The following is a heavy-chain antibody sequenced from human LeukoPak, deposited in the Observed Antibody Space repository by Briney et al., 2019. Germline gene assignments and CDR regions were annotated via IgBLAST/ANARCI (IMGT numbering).Heavy chain of an antibody. D-gene: IGHD3-22*01. CDR1: GDSIDSLDL. V-gene: IGHV4-4*02. Sequence: SETLTLTCTVSGDSIDSLDLWSWVRQPPGKGLEWIGEMYLSGTTHSNPSVKSRVTISIDKSKNQFFLNLSSVTAADTAVYYCAGLVGRYSSGLYYYYFDYWGQGTLVTVSS. CDR2: MYLSGTT. CDR3: AGLVGRYSSGLYYYYFDY. J-gene: IGHJ4*02.